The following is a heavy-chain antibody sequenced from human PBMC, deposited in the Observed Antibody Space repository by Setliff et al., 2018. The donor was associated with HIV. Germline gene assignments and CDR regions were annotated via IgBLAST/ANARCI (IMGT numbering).Heavy chain of an antibody. J-gene: IGHJ4*02. D-gene: IGHD2-15*01. V-gene: IGHV3-30*02. CDR3: ARDFSWATDS. CDR1: GFTISSYH. Sequence: PGGSLRLSCAASGFTISSYHIHWVRQAPGKGLEWVAFVRYDGDVQIYADSVKGRFTASRDNPKNTVSLQLNSLRIEDTAVYYCARDFSWATDSWGQGTLVTVSS. CDR2: VRYDGDVQ.